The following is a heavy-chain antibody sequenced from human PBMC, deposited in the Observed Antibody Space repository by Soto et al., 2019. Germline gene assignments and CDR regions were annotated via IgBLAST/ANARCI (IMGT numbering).Heavy chain of an antibody. Sequence: EVQLVESGGGLVQPGGSLRLSCAASGFTFNTYWMHWVRQAPGKGLVWVSRINTDGSTTNYADSVEGRFTISRDKAKNTLYLQMNSLRAEDTAVYYCARVGVGAYHFDYWGQGTLVTVSS. CDR3: ARVGVGAYHFDY. J-gene: IGHJ4*02. CDR1: GFTFNTYW. CDR2: INTDGSTT. D-gene: IGHD1-26*01. V-gene: IGHV3-74*01.